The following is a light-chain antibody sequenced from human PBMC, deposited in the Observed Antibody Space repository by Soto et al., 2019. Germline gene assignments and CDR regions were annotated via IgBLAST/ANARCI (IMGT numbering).Light chain of an antibody. CDR1: QSVTSTS. Sequence: EIVLTQSPDTLSLSPGEGASLSCRASQSVTSTSLAWYQQKPVQAPRLLMYGASSRATGTPDRISGGGSGTDFTLTISRLEPEDFAVYYCQHYVTSSITFGQGTRLEIK. CDR3: QHYVTSSIT. CDR2: GAS. V-gene: IGKV3-20*01. J-gene: IGKJ5*01.